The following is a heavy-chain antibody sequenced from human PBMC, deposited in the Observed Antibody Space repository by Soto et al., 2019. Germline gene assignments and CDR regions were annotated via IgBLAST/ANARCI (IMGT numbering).Heavy chain of an antibody. CDR2: IYYNGTT. CDR3: TRGHWALDS. D-gene: IGHD3-16*01. J-gene: IGHJ5*01. CDR1: GGSFSGYY. V-gene: IGHV4-59*01. Sequence: PSETLSLTCAVYGGSFSGYYWSWIRQPPGKGLEWIGYIYYNGTTNSNPSLKGRVTISLDMSKSQFSLKLTSVTAADTAVYYCTRGHWALDSWAQGTLVTVSS.